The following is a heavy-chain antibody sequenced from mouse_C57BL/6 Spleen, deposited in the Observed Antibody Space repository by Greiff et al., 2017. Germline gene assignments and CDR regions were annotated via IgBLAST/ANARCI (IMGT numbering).Heavy chain of an antibody. CDR1: GFNIKDYY. CDR3: TTADGSWFAY. CDR2: IDPENGDT. J-gene: IGHJ3*01. V-gene: IGHV14-4*01. D-gene: IGHD3-3*01. Sequence: EVQLVESGAELVRPGASVKLSCTASGFNIKDYYMHWVKQRPEQGLEWIGWIDPENGDTEYASKFQGKATITADTSSNTAYLQLSSLTSEDTAVYYCTTADGSWFAYWGQGTLVTVSA.